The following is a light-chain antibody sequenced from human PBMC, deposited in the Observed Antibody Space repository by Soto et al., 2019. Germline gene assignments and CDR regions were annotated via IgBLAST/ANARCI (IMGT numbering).Light chain of an antibody. J-gene: IGKJ1*01. CDR3: QQSPRT. Sequence: EIVLTQSPGTLSLSPGERATLSCRASQSVNNKYLAWYQHKRGQAPRLLIYGASSRATGIPDRFSGSGSGTDFTLTISRLEPEDFALYYCQQSPRTFGQGTKVEIK. V-gene: IGKV3-20*01. CDR1: QSVNNKY. CDR2: GAS.